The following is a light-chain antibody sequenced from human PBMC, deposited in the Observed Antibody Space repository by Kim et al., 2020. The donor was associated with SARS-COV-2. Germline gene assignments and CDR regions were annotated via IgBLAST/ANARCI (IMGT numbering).Light chain of an antibody. Sequence: KVTISCSGSSSNIGNNYVTWYQQLPGTAPKPLIYDNNKRPSGIPDRFSGSKSGTSATLGITGLQTGDEADYYCGTWDSSLSAVVFGGGTQLTVL. V-gene: IGLV1-51*01. J-gene: IGLJ2*01. CDR1: SSNIGNNY. CDR3: GTWDSSLSAVV. CDR2: DNN.